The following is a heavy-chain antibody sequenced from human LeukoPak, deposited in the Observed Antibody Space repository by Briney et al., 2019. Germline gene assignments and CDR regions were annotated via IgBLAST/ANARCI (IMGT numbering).Heavy chain of an antibody. CDR1: GYTFTKYA. Sequence: ASVKVSCKASGYTFTKYAMNWVRQAPGQGLEWMGWMNPNSGNTGYAQKFQGRVTITRNTSISTAYMELSSLRSEDTAVYYCARGFRITIFGPLGYWGQGTLVTVSS. V-gene: IGHV1-8*03. J-gene: IGHJ4*02. CDR2: MNPNSGNT. CDR3: ARGFRITIFGPLGY. D-gene: IGHD3-3*01.